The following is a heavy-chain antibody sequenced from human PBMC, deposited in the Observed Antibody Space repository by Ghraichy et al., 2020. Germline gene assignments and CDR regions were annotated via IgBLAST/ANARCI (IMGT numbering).Heavy chain of an antibody. Sequence: GGSLRLSCAASGFTFSDYYMSWIRQAPGKGLEWVSYISSSSSYTNYADSVKGRFTISRDNAKNSLCLQMNSLRAEDTAVYYCARVRNWNYSAFDIWGQGTMVTVSS. V-gene: IGHV3-11*06. CDR1: GFTFSDYY. CDR3: ARVRNWNYSAFDI. D-gene: IGHD1-7*01. J-gene: IGHJ3*02. CDR2: ISSSSSYT.